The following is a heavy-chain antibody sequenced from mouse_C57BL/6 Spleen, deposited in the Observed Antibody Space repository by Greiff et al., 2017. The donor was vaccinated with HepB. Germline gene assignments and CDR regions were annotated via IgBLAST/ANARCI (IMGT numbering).Heavy chain of an antibody. J-gene: IGHJ1*03. CDR1: GYTFTDYE. V-gene: IGHV1-15*01. Sequence: QVQLKQSGAELVRPGASVTLSCKASGYTFTDYEMHWVKQTPVHGLEWIGAIDPETGGTAYNQKFKGKAILTADKSSSTAYMELRSLTSEDSAVYYCTRGDSNYRYWYFDVWGTGTTVTVSS. D-gene: IGHD2-5*01. CDR3: TRGDSNYRYWYFDV. CDR2: IDPETGGT.